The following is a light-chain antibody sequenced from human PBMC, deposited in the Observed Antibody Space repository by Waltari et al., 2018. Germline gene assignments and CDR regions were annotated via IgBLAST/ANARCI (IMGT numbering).Light chain of an antibody. V-gene: IGKV3-15*01. J-gene: IGKJ4*01. Sequence: EIVMTQSPATLPVSPGERATLSCTASQSVNSNLAWYQQKPGQAPRLLIYGASTRATGIPARFSGSGSGTEFTLTITNLQSEDSAVYFCQHYNIRPLTFGGGTKVAI. CDR2: GAS. CDR3: QHYNIRPLT. CDR1: QSVNSN.